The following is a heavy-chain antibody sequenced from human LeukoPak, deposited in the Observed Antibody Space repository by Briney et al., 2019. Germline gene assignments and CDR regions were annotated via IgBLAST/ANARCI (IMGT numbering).Heavy chain of an antibody. CDR1: GFTFSSYG. CDR3: AKDGKYSSGWYDY. D-gene: IGHD6-19*01. CDR2: ISYDGSNK. J-gene: IGHJ4*02. V-gene: IGHV3-30*18. Sequence: PGRSLRLSCAAPGFTFSSYGMHWVRQAPGKGLEWVAVISYDGSNKYYADSVKGRFTISRDNSKNTLYLQMNSLRAEDTAVYYCAKDGKYSSGWYDYWGQGTLVTVSS.